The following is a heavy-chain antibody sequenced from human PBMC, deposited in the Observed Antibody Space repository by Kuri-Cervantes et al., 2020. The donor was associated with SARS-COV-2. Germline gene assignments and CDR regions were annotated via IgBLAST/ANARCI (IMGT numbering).Heavy chain of an antibody. V-gene: IGHV1-3*01. Sequence: ASVKVSCKASGYTFTSYYMHWVRQAPGQGLEWMGWINAGNGNTKYSQKFQGRVTITRDTSASTAYMELSSLRSEDTAVYYCARDYGAAGTVDYWGQGTLVTVYS. CDR3: ARDYGAAGTVDY. D-gene: IGHD6-13*01. CDR2: INAGNGNT. CDR1: GYTFTSYY. J-gene: IGHJ4*02.